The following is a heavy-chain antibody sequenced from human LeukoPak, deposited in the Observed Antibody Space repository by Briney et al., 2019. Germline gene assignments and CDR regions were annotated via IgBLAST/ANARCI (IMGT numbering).Heavy chain of an antibody. CDR2: IIPILGIA. CDR1: GGTFSSYA. J-gene: IGHJ6*02. Sequence: SVKVSCKASGGTFSSYAISWVRQAPGQGLELMGRIIPILGIADYAQKFQGRVTITADKSTSTAYMELSSLRSEDTAVYYCARAKIAAAAIPGYYYYGMDVWGQGTTVTVSS. D-gene: IGHD6-13*01. V-gene: IGHV1-69*04. CDR3: ARAKIAAAAIPGYYYYGMDV.